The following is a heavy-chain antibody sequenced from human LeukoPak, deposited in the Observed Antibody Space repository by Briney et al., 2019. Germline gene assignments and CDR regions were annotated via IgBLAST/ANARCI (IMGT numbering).Heavy chain of an antibody. CDR3: AREGFGELLGY. CDR2: IYSGGST. D-gene: IGHD3-10*01. CDR1: GFTVSSNY. Sequence: GGSLRLSCAASGFTVSSNYMSWVRQAPGKGLEWVSVIYSGGSTYYADSVKGRFTISRDNSKNTLYLQMNSLRAEDTAVYYCAREGFGELLGYWGQGTLVTVSS. J-gene: IGHJ4*02. V-gene: IGHV3-53*01.